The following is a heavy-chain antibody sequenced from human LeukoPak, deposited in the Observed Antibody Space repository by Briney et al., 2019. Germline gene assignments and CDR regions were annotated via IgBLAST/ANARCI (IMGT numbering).Heavy chain of an antibody. J-gene: IGHJ4*02. CDR2: IYYSGST. D-gene: IGHD1-1*01. CDR3: ARGTRGSDSSFDF. V-gene: IGHV4-39*07. CDR1: GDSNDNNGFY. Sequence: SETLSLTCTVSGDSNDNNGFYWGWIRQPPGKGLEWIGNIYYSGSTYYNPSLKSRVTTSVDTSKKQFSLKLSSVTAADTAVYYCARGTRGSDSSFDFWGQGTLVTVPS.